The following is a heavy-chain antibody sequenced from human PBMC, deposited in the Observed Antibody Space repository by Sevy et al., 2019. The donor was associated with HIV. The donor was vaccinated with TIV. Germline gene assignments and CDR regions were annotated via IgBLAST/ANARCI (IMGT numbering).Heavy chain of an antibody. CDR3: ARDRKDYYDSSGYYYFDY. J-gene: IGHJ4*02. CDR1: GFTFSSYW. Sequence: GGSLRLSCAASGFTFSSYWMSWVHQAPGKGLEWVANIKQDGSEKYYVDSVKGRFTISRDNAKNSLYLQMNSLRAEDTAVYYCARDRKDYYDSSGYYYFDYWGQGTLVTVSS. D-gene: IGHD3-22*01. V-gene: IGHV3-7*01. CDR2: IKQDGSEK.